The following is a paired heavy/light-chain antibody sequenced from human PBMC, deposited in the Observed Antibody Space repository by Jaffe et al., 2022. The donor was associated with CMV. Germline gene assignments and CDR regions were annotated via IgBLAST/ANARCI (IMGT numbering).Light chain of an antibody. Sequence: EIVLTQSPATLSLSPGERATLSCRASQSVSSYLAWYQQKPGQAPRLLIYDASNRATGIPARFSGSGSGTDFTLTISSLEPEDFAVYYCQQRSNWPPRGAFGPGTKVDIK. V-gene: IGKV3-11*01. J-gene: IGKJ3*01. CDR3: QQRSNWPPRGA. CDR1: QSVSSY. CDR2: DAS.
Heavy chain of an antibody. J-gene: IGHJ6*02. Sequence: QVQLVESGGGLVKPGGSLRLSCAASGFTFSDYYMSWIRQAPGKGLEWVSYISSSGSTIYYADSVKGRFTISRDNAKNSLYLQMNSLRAEDTAVYYCARDYNSSSWYPFCGMDVWGQGTTVTVSS. V-gene: IGHV3-11*01. CDR3: ARDYNSSSWYPFCGMDV. CDR1: GFTFSDYY. CDR2: ISSSGSTI. D-gene: IGHD6-13*01.